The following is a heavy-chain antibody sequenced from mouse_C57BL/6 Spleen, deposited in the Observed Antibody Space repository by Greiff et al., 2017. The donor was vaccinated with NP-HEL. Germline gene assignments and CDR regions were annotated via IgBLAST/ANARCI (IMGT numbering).Heavy chain of an antibody. V-gene: IGHV1-76*01. J-gene: IGHJ4*01. CDR2: IYPGSGNT. Sequence: VQLQQSGAELVRPGASVKLSCKASGYTFTDYYINWVKQRPGQGLEWIARIYPGSGNTYYNEKFKGKATLTAEKSSSTAYMQLSSLTSEDSAVYFCARYGFPYAMDYWGQGTSVTVSS. D-gene: IGHD1-1*02. CDR3: ARYGFPYAMDY. CDR1: GYTFTDYY.